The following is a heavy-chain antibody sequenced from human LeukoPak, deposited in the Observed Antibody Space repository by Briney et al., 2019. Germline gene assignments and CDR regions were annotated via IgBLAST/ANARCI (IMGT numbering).Heavy chain of an antibody. D-gene: IGHD6-13*01. CDR3: TAGIGHSDFDY. V-gene: IGHV3-15*01. Sequence: PGGSLRLSCAASGFXFSNAWISWVRQAPGKGLEWVGRVKSKTNGGTTGYAAPVKGRFTISRDDSKNTYLQMNSLKSEDTAVYYCTAGIGHSDFDYWGQGTLVTVSS. CDR2: VKSKTNGGTT. CDR1: GFXFSNAW. J-gene: IGHJ4*02.